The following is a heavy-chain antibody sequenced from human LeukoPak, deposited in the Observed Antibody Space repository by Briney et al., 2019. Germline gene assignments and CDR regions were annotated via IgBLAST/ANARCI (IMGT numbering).Heavy chain of an antibody. CDR1: GGTFSSYA. Sequence: SVKVSCKASGGTFSSYAISWVRQAPGQGLEWMGGIIPIFGTANYVQKFQGRVTITTDESTSTAYMELSSLRSEDTAVYYCARGKVVPAAIFFLYYYYMDVWGKGTTVTVSS. V-gene: IGHV1-69*05. CDR2: IIPIFGTA. J-gene: IGHJ6*03. CDR3: ARGKVVPAAIFFLYYYYMDV. D-gene: IGHD2-2*01.